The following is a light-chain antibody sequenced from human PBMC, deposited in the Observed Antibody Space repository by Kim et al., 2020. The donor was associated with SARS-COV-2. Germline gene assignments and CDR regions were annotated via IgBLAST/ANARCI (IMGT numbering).Light chain of an antibody. V-gene: IGKV3-20*01. Sequence: LSPGERATPSCSASQSVSSNYLAWYQQKPGQAPRLLIYGASSRATGIPDRFSGSGSGTDFTLTITRLEPEDFAVYYCQQYSSSPATFGQGTKVEVK. CDR2: GAS. CDR1: QSVSSNY. J-gene: IGKJ1*01. CDR3: QQYSSSPAT.